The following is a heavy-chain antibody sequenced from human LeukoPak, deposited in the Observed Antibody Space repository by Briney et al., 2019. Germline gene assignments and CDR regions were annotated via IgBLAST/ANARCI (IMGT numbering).Heavy chain of an antibody. Sequence: PSETLSLPCTVSGGSISSYYWSWIRQPPGKGLEWIGYIYYSGSTNYNPSLKSRVTISVDTSKNQFSLKLSSVTAADTAVCYCARTRGILGAFDIWGQGTMVTVSS. CDR3: ARTRGILGAFDI. V-gene: IGHV4-59*01. D-gene: IGHD3-16*01. J-gene: IGHJ3*02. CDR2: IYYSGST. CDR1: GGSISSYY.